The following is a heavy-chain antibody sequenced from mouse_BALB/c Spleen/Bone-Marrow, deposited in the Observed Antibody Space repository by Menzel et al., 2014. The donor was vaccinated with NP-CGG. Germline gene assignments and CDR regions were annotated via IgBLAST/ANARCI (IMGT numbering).Heavy chain of an antibody. CDR1: GFTFSDYY. V-gene: IGHV5-12*02. CDR3: ARHNYEETWFAY. D-gene: IGHD2-4*01. Sequence: EVKLVESGGGLVQPGGSLKISCATSGFTFSDYYMYWVRQTPEKRLEWVAYISNGGGSTYYPDTVKGRFTISRDNAKNTLYLQMSRLKSEDTAMYYCARHNYEETWFAYWGQGTLVTVSA. CDR2: ISNGGGST. J-gene: IGHJ3*01.